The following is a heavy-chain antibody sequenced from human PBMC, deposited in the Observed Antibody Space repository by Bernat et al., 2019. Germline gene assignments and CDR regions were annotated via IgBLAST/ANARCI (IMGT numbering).Heavy chain of an antibody. Sequence: EVQLVETGGGLIQPGGSLRLSCAASGFTVSSNYMSWVRQAPGKGLEWVSVIYSGGSTYYADSVKGRFTISRDNSKNTLYLQMNSLRAEDTAVYYCARVSSGWSLQFDYWGQGTLVTVSS. CDR2: IYSGGST. CDR1: GFTVSSNY. J-gene: IGHJ4*02. CDR3: ARVSSGWSLQFDY. V-gene: IGHV3-53*05. D-gene: IGHD6-19*01.